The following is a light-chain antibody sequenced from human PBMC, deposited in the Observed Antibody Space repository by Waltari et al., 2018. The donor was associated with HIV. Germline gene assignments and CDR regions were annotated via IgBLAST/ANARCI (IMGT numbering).Light chain of an antibody. CDR2: AVS. CDR1: SSDAGGYNY. CDR3: SSYAGSNNVI. V-gene: IGLV2-8*01. J-gene: IGLJ2*01. Sequence: QSALTQPPSASGSPGQSVTISCTGTSSDAGGYNYVSRYQQHPGKAPKLMIYAVSKRPSGVPDRFSGSKSGNTASLTVSGLQAEDEAEYYCSSYAGSNNVIFGGGTKLTVL.